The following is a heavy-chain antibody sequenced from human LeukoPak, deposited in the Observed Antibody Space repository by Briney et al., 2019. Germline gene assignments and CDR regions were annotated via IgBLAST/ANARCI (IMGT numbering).Heavy chain of an antibody. J-gene: IGHJ5*02. CDR2: MNPNSGNT. Sequence: ASVKVSCKAPGYTFTSYDINWVRQATGQGLEWMGWMNPNSGNTGYAQKFQGRVTMTRNTSISTAYMELSSLRSEDTAVYYCARGSRLWVTLNNWFDPWGQGTLVTVSS. CDR1: GYTFTSYD. D-gene: IGHD5-18*01. CDR3: ARGSRLWVTLNNWFDP. V-gene: IGHV1-8*01.